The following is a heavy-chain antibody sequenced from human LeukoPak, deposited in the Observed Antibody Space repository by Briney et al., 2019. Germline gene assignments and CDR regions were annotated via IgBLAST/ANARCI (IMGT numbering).Heavy chain of an antibody. J-gene: IGHJ4*02. Sequence: PGRSLRLSCAASGFTFRDYEMNWVRQAPGKRLEWVSAISGSGGSTYYADSVKGRFTISRDNSKNTLYLQMNSLRAEDTAVYYCAKVERVYAMLVVWGQGTLVTVSS. CDR2: ISGSGGST. D-gene: IGHD2-8*01. V-gene: IGHV3-23*01. CDR3: AKVERVYAMLVV. CDR1: GFTFRDYE.